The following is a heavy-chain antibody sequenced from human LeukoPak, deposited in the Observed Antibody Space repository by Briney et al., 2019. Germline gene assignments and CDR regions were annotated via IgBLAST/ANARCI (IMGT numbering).Heavy chain of an antibody. CDR3: ARLGVTAHDY. Sequence: ASVKVSCKASGGTFSSYAICWVRQAPGQGLEWMGWINPNSGGTNYAQKFQGRVTMTRDTSISTAYMELSRLRSDDTAVYYCARLGVTAHDYWGQGTLVTVSS. CDR2: INPNSGGT. J-gene: IGHJ4*02. V-gene: IGHV1-2*02. CDR1: GGTFSSYA. D-gene: IGHD2-21*02.